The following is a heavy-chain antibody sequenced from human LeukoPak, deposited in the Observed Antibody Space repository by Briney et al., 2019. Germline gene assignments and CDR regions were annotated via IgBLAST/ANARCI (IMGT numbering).Heavy chain of an antibody. D-gene: IGHD6-13*01. Sequence: ASVKVSCKASGYTFSTYGLSWVRQATGQGLEWMGWISGYNGNTNYAQKFRGRATMTTETSTSTAYMELRSLRSDDTAMYYCARAFSGIGADHWGQGTLVTVSS. CDR1: GYTFSTYG. CDR3: ARAFSGIGADH. J-gene: IGHJ4*02. V-gene: IGHV1-18*01. CDR2: ISGYNGNT.